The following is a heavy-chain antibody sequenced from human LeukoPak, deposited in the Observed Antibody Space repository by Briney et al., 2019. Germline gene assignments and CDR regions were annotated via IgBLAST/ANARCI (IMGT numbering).Heavy chain of an antibody. D-gene: IGHD1-26*01. Sequence: SETLSLTCGVSGGSIRSTNWWSWVRQPPEQGLEWIGVISLSGQTNFNPSLNGRVTMSLDESRNQLSLKLTSVTAADTAIYYCSRESGAFCPFGYWGQGTLVIVPP. V-gene: IGHV4/OR15-8*02. J-gene: IGHJ4*02. CDR1: GGSIRSTNW. CDR2: ISLSGQT. CDR3: SRESGAFCPFGY.